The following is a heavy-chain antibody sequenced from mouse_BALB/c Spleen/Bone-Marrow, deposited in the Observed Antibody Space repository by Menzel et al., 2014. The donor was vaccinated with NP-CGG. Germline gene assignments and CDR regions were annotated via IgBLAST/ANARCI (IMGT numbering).Heavy chain of an antibody. D-gene: IGHD2-1*01. Sequence: EVQLQQSGLELVKPGASVKISCKASGYTFTDYNMHWVKQSHGKSLDWIGYIYPYNGGTGYNQKFKSKATLTVDNSSSTAYMELRSLTSEDSAVYYCARGGAYGNYVWFAYWGQGTLVTVSA. J-gene: IGHJ3*01. CDR1: GYTFTDYN. CDR3: ARGGAYGNYVWFAY. CDR2: IYPYNGGT. V-gene: IGHV1S29*02.